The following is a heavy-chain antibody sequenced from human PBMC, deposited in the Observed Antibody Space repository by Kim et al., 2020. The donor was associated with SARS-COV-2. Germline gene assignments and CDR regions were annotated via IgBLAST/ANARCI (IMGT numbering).Heavy chain of an antibody. V-gene: IGHV3-21*01. CDR3: AREGRFGGYFDY. J-gene: IGHJ4*02. D-gene: IGHD3-10*01. Sequence: YYADSVKGRFTISRDNAKNSLYLQMNSLRAEDTAVYYCAREGRFGGYFDYWGQGTLVTVSS.